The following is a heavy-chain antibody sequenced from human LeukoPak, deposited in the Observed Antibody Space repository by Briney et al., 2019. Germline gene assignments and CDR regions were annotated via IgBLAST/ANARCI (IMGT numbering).Heavy chain of an antibody. CDR1: GGSISSGSYY. V-gene: IGHV4-61*02. Sequence: SETLSLTCTVSGGSISSGSYYWSWIRQPAGKGLEWIGRIYTSGSTNYNPSLKSRVTISVDTSKNQFSLKLSSVTAADTAVYYCARGTYSSSSSFDYWGQGTLVTVSP. D-gene: IGHD6-6*01. J-gene: IGHJ4*02. CDR2: IYTSGST. CDR3: ARGTYSSSSSFDY.